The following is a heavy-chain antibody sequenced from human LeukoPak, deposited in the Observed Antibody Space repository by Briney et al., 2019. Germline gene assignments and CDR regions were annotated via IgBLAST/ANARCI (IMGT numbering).Heavy chain of an antibody. J-gene: IGHJ3*02. V-gene: IGHV3-30-3*01. CDR3: ARDQNSSGRLPDAFDI. Sequence: GGSLRLSCAASGFTFSSYAMHWVRQAPGKGLEWVAVISYDGSNKYYADSVKGRFTISGDNSKNTLYLQMNSLRAEDTAVYYCARDQNSSGRLPDAFDIWGQGTMVTVSS. CDR2: ISYDGSNK. D-gene: IGHD6-19*01. CDR1: GFTFSSYA.